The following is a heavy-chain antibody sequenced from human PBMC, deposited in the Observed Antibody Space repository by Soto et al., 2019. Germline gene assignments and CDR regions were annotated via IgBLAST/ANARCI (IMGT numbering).Heavy chain of an antibody. Sequence: QVQLVQSGAEVKKPGASVKVSCKASGYTFTSYGISWVRQAPGQGLEWMGWISAYNGNTNYAQKLQGRVTMTTDTSTSTAYMELRSLRSDDTAAYYCARVDPGYDSHWYFDYWGQGTLVTVSS. V-gene: IGHV1-18*01. CDR3: ARVDPGYDSHWYFDY. D-gene: IGHD5-12*01. J-gene: IGHJ4*02. CDR1: GYTFTSYG. CDR2: ISAYNGNT.